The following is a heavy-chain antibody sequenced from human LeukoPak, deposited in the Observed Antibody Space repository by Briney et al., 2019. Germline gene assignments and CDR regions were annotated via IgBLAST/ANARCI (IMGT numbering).Heavy chain of an antibody. CDR3: AKDPTDIVVVPAATAYYYYGMDV. Sequence: GGSLRLSCAASGFTFSSYGMHRVRQAPGKGLEWVAVISYDGSNKYYEDSVKGRFTISRDNSKNTLYPQMNSLRAEDTAAYYCAKDPTDIVVVPAATAYYYYGMDVWGQGTTVTVSS. V-gene: IGHV3-30*18. CDR2: ISYDGSNK. J-gene: IGHJ6*02. D-gene: IGHD2-2*01. CDR1: GFTFSSYG.